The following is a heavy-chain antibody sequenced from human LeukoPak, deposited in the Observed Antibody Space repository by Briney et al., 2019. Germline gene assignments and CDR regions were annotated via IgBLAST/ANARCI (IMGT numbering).Heavy chain of an antibody. V-gene: IGHV3-23*01. Sequence: GGSLRLSCAASGFTFSNYPMSWVRQAPGKGLEWVSGISGSGDSPYYVDSVKGRFTISRDNSKNTLFLQMNGLRAEDTAVYYCAKNHGYIYGYGDYWGQGTRVTVS. D-gene: IGHD5-18*01. CDR2: ISGSGDSP. CDR1: GFTFSNYP. J-gene: IGHJ4*02. CDR3: AKNHGYIYGYGDY.